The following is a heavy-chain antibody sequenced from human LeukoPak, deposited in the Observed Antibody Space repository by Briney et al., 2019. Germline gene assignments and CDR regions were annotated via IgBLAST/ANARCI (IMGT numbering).Heavy chain of an antibody. CDR2: IWYDGTNK. Sequence: PGGSLRLSCAASGFTFSSYGMHWVRQAPGKGLEWVAVIWYDGTNKYYADSVKGRFTISRDTSKNTVYLQMNSLRSEDTAVYYCARWYNYDRSGSPDYWGQGTLVTVS. V-gene: IGHV3-33*03. CDR3: ARWYNYDRSGSPDY. CDR1: GFTFSSYG. J-gene: IGHJ4*02. D-gene: IGHD3-22*01.